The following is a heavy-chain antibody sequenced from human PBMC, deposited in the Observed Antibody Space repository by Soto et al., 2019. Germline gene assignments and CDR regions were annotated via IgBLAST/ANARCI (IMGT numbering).Heavy chain of an antibody. J-gene: IGHJ4*02. CDR3: VKDRSYSGWYGHFDY. CDR2: ISDSGHNT. Sequence: GGSLRLSCAASGFTFSTYAMSWVRQAPGKGLEWVSAISDSGHNTYYADSVKGRFTISRDNSKNTLYLQMNSLRAEDTAVYYCVKDRSYSGWYGHFDYWGQGPLVTVSS. V-gene: IGHV3-23*01. D-gene: IGHD6-19*01. CDR1: GFTFSTYA.